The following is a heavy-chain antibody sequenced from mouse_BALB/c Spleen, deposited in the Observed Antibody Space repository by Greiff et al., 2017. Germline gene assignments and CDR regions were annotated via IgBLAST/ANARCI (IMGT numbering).Heavy chain of an antibody. J-gene: IGHJ2*01. D-gene: IGHD3-1*01. V-gene: IGHV7-3*02. CDR1: GFTFTDYY. CDR2: IRNKANGYTT. CDR3: ARDIGDSYFDY. Sequence: EVKLVESGGGLVQPGGSLRLSCATSGFTFTDYYMSWVRQPPGKALEWLGFIRNKANGYTTEYSASVKGRFTISRDNSQSILYLQMNTLRAEDSATYYCARDIGDSYFDYWGQGTTLTVSS.